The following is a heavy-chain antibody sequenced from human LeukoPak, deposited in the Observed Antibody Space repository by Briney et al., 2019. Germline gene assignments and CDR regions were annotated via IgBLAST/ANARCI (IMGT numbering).Heavy chain of an antibody. CDR2: IYYTGST. J-gene: IGHJ4*02. CDR1: GGSVSDSDYY. V-gene: IGHV4-39*07. Sequence: PSETLSLTCTVSGGSVSDSDYYWGWIRQPPGKGLVWIGTIYYTGSTNYNPSLKSRVTMSVDTSKNQFSLKLSSVTAADTAVYYCARDRTYYYDSSGHLFFDYWGQGTLVTVSS. CDR3: ARDRTYYYDSSGHLFFDY. D-gene: IGHD3-22*01.